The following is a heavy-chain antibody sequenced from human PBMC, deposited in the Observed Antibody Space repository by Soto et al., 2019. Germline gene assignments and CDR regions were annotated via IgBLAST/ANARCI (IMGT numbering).Heavy chain of an antibody. CDR3: ARVDSGYAYFDY. D-gene: IGHD3-22*01. CDR2: IYYSGST. Sequence: SETLSLTCTVSGGSISSYYWSWIRQPPGKGLEWIGYIYYSGSTNYNPSLKSRVTISVDTSKNQFSLKLSSVTAADTAVYYCARVDSGYAYFDYWGQGTLVTVYS. J-gene: IGHJ4*02. CDR1: GGSISSYY. V-gene: IGHV4-59*01.